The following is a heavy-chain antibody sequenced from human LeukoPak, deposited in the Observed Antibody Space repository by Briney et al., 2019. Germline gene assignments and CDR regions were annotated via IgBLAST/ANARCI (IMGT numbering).Heavy chain of an antibody. CDR3: ARVRRRTGGPTIGSWFDP. V-gene: IGHV4-59*01. D-gene: IGHD1-1*01. J-gene: IGHJ5*02. Sequence: WETLSLTCTVSGGSISSYYWSWIRQPPGKGLEWIGYIYYSGSTNYNPSLKSRVTISVDTSKNQFSLKLSSVTAADTAVYYCARVRRRTGGPTIGSWFDPWGQGTLLTVSS. CDR2: IYYSGST. CDR1: GGSISSYY.